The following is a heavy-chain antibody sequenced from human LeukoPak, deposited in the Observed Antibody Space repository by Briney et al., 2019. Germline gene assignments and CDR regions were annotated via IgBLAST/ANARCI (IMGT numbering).Heavy chain of an antibody. CDR1: GYTFTGYY. D-gene: IGHD3-10*01. CDR2: INPNSGGT. J-gene: IGHJ6*03. CDR3: ARSSPVIPPLSRFGELLNYYYYMDV. V-gene: IGHV1-2*02. Sequence: ASVKVSCKASGYTFTGYYMHWVRQAPGQGLEWMGWINPNSGGTNYAQKFQGRVTMTRDTSISTAYMELSRLRSDDTAVYYCARSSPVIPPLSRFGELLNYYYYMDVWGKGTTVTVSS.